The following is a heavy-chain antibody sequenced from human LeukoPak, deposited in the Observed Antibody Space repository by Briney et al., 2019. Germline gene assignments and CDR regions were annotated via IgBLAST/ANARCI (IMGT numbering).Heavy chain of an antibody. CDR1: GGSFSGYY. D-gene: IGHD5-12*01. V-gene: IGHV4-34*01. J-gene: IGHJ6*02. CDR3: ARGNSGYDPSRMDV. CDR2: INHSGST. Sequence: PSATLSLTCAVYGGSFSGYYWIWIRPPPGKGLEWIGEINHSGSTNYNPSLKSRVTISVDTSNNQFSLKLSSVTAADTAVYYCARGNSGYDPSRMDVWGQGTTVTVSS.